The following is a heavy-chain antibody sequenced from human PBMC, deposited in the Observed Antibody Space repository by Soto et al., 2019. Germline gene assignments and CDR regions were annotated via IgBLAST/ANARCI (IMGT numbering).Heavy chain of an antibody. Sequence: GGSLRLSCGASGFTFSSYAMSWVRQAPGKGLEWVSAISGSGGSTYYADSVKGRFTISRDNSKNALYLQMNSLRAEDTAVYYCAKERGPNNWFDPWGQGTLVTVSS. V-gene: IGHV3-23*01. CDR3: AKERGPNNWFDP. J-gene: IGHJ5*02. CDR1: GFTFSSYA. CDR2: ISGSGGST.